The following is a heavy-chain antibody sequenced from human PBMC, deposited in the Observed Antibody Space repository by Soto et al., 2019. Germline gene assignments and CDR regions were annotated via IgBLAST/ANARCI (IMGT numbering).Heavy chain of an antibody. CDR2: IYHSGST. V-gene: IGHV4-4*02. J-gene: IGHJ6*01. CDR3: ARDRRDVGIEVDGTLYGMEV. D-gene: IGHD6-19*01. Sequence: SSTXSLTCSVSVVSIIISNFFICFRQPPGKVLEWIGEIYHSGSTNYNPSLKSRVTISVDKSKNQLSLKLSSVTAADTAVYYCARDRRDVGIEVDGTLYGMEVWGQGTTVNVYS. CDR1: VVSIIISNF.